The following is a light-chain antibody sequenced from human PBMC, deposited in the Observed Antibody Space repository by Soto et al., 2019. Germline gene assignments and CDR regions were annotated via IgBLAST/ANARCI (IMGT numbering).Light chain of an antibody. CDR1: QDISSY. CDR3: HQVNSYPRT. Sequence: DIQLSQSPSFLSASVGDRVTVTCRASQDISSYLAWFQQKPGKAPKLLIYAASTLQTGVPSRFSGSGSGTEFTLTITSLQPEDFATYYCHQVNSYPRTFGQGTKLEIK. CDR2: AAS. J-gene: IGKJ2*01. V-gene: IGKV1-9*01.